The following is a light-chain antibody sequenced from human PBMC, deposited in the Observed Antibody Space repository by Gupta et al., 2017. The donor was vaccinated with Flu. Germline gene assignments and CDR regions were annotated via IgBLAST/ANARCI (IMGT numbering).Light chain of an antibody. CDR1: QSVSSY. V-gene: IGKV3-11*01. CDR3: QQRSNWPGT. Sequence: PATLSLSPGERATLACRASQSVSSYLAWYQQKPGQAPRLLIYDASNRATGIPARFSGSGSGTDFTLTISSLVPEDFAVYYCQQRSNWPGTFGQGTKVEIK. J-gene: IGKJ1*01. CDR2: DAS.